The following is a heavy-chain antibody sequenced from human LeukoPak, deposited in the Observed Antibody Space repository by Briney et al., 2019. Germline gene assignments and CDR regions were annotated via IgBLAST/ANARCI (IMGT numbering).Heavy chain of an antibody. D-gene: IGHD2-15*01. CDR1: GFTFSSYS. Sequence: GGSLRLSCAASGFTFSSYSMTWVRQAPGKGLEWVSSISSSSSYIYYADSVKGRFTISRDNAKNSLYLQMNSLRAEDTAVYYCAREGSVVVVAAADFDYWGQGTLVTVSS. J-gene: IGHJ4*02. CDR3: AREGSVVVVAAADFDY. V-gene: IGHV3-21*01. CDR2: ISSSSSYI.